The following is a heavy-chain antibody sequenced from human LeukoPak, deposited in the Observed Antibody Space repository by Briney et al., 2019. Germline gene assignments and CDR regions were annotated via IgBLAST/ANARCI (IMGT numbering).Heavy chain of an antibody. CDR1: VGSISSYY. CDR2: VYYSASS. D-gene: IGHD4-17*01. J-gene: IGHJ6*02. Sequence: SETLSLTCTVSVGSISSYYWSWIRQPPGKGLEWIGQVYYSASSNYNPLLKSRVTISVDTSKNQFSLKLCSVTAADTAVYYCARHGNDYGVYSYYYGMDVWGQGTTVTVSS. CDR3: ARHGNDYGVYSYYYGMDV. V-gene: IGHV4-59*08.